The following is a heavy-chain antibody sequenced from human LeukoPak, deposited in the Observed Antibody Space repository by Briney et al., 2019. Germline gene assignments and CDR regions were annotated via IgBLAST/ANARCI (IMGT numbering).Heavy chain of an antibody. D-gene: IGHD3-10*01. J-gene: IGHJ6*02. CDR2: FDPEDGET. V-gene: IGHV1-24*01. CDR1: GYTLTELS. CDR3: ATDQLGFGESFTGYYYYYGMDV. Sequence: GASVKVSCKVSGYTLTELSMHWVRQAPGKGLEWMGGFDPEDGETIYAQKFQGRVTMTEDTSTDTAYMELSSLRSEDTAVYYCATDQLGFGESFTGYYYYYGMDVWGQGTTVTVSS.